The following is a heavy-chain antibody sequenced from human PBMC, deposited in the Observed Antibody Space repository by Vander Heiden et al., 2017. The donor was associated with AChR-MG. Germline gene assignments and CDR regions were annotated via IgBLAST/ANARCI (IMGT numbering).Heavy chain of an antibody. CDR3: AKRSSSSWELDY. V-gene: IGHV3-23*01. J-gene: IGHJ4*02. CDR2: LSGGGGDI. CDR1: GFTFRSDG. D-gene: IGHD6-13*01. Sequence: EAQVLEHGGGLVPPGGPVQFLSAAPGFTFRSDGMNRVRQAPGKGREWVSALSGGGGDIYYAGSVKGRFTISRDNSQNTLYLQMNSLRAEDTAIYYCAKRSSSSWELDYWGQGTLVTVSS.